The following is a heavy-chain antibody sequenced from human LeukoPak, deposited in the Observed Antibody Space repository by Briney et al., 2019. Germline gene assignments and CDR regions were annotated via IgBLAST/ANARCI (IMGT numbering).Heavy chain of an antibody. CDR2: INPNSGGT. CDR1: GYTFTGYY. Sequence: GASVKVSCKASGYTFTGYYMHWVRQAPGQGLEWMGWINPNSGGTNYAQKFQGRVTMTRDTSISTAYMELSRLRSDDTAVYYCARGTGYSSSWYPYWGQGTLVTVSS. CDR3: ARGTGYSSSWYPY. V-gene: IGHV1-2*02. D-gene: IGHD6-13*01. J-gene: IGHJ4*02.